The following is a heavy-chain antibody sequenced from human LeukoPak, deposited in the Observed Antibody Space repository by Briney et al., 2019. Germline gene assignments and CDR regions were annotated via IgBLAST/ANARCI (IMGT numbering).Heavy chain of an antibody. CDR2: IIPIFGTA. CDR1: GGTFTSYA. D-gene: IGHD2-2*01. J-gene: IGHJ5*02. CDR3: AGYCSSTSCYAGQVPARFDP. Sequence: SVKVSCKASGGTFTSYAISWVRQAPGQGLEWMGGIIPIFGTANYAQKFQGRVTITADESTSTAYMELSSLRSEDTAVYYCAGYCSSTSCYAGQVPARFDPWGQGTLVTVSS. V-gene: IGHV1-69*01.